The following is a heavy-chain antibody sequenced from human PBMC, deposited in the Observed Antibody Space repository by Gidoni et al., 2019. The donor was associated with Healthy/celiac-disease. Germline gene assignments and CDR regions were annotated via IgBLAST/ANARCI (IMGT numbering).Heavy chain of an antibody. Sequence: QVQLVQSGAEVKKPGASVQVSCNASGYTFTSYAMHWVRQAPGQRLEWMGWINAGNGNTKYSQKFQGRVTITRDTSASTAYMELSSLRSEDTAVYYCARDLGDYVGAFDIWGQGTMVTVSS. CDR2: INAGNGNT. D-gene: IGHD4-17*01. V-gene: IGHV1-3*01. CDR3: ARDLGDYVGAFDI. J-gene: IGHJ3*02. CDR1: GYTFTSYA.